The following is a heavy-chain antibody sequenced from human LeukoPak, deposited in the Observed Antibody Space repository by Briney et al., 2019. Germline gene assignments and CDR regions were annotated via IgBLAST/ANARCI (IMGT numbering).Heavy chain of an antibody. CDR2: IIPIFGTA. V-gene: IGHV1-69*05. D-gene: IGHD3-10*01. CDR3: ARDYYGSKPYYYGMDV. CDR1: GGTFSSYA. J-gene: IGHJ6*02. Sequence: SVKVSCKASGGTFSSYAISWVRQAPGQGLEWMGGIIPIFGTANYAQRFQGRATITTDESTSTAYMELSSLGSEDTAVYYCARDYYGSKPYYYGMDVWGQGTTVTVSS.